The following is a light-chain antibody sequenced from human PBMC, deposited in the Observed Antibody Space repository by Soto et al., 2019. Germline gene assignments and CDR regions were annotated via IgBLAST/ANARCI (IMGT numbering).Light chain of an antibody. J-gene: IGKJ1*01. Sequence: DIQLTQSPSSLSASVGDRVTIACRASQNIVIYLNWYQHKPGRAPKLLINAASSLQSGVPSRFSGSGSGTDFTLTITSLQPEDFATYYCQQSYTTPTFGQGTKVEVK. V-gene: IGKV1-39*01. CDR3: QQSYTTPT. CDR2: AAS. CDR1: QNIVIY.